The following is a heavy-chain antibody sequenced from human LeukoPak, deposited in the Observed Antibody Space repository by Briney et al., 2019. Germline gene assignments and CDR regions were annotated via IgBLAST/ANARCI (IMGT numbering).Heavy chain of an antibody. J-gene: IGHJ3*02. V-gene: IGHV3-48*03. Sequence: PGGSLRLSCVASEFTLSNYEMNWVRQAPGKGLEWISKIGSSGTTITYADSVEGRFTISRENAKNSLSLQMNSLRAEDTALYYCSGGGAFDMWGQGTMVTVSS. CDR1: EFTLSNYE. D-gene: IGHD6-25*01. CDR2: IGSSGTTI. CDR3: SGGGAFDM.